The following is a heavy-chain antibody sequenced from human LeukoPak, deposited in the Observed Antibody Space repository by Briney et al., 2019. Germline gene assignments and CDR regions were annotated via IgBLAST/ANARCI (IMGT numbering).Heavy chain of an antibody. V-gene: IGHV3-30*02. Sequence: GGSLRLSCAVSGFTFSNYGMHWVRQAPGKGLEWVAFIRYDGSNRYYADSVKGRFTISRDNSKNTLYLQMNSLRAEDTAVYYGADGPHHNIWADGYKVRSHLDYWGQGTLVTVSS. CDR2: IRYDGSNR. D-gene: IGHD3-22*01. J-gene: IGHJ4*02. CDR3: ADGPHHNIWADGYKVRSHLDY. CDR1: GFTFSNYG.